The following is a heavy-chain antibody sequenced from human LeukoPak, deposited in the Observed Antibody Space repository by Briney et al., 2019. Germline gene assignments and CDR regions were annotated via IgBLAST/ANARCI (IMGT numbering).Heavy chain of an antibody. CDR2: ISQDGTEK. Sequence: GGSLRLSCAASGFTFSGFWMTWVRQAPGKGLEGVASISQDGTEKHHVDSVMGRFTISKDNAKNSLYLQMNGLRADDTAVYYWARDRARVFDNWGQGTLVTVSS. CDR1: GFTFSGFW. J-gene: IGHJ5*02. CDR3: ARDRARVFDN. D-gene: IGHD3-10*01. V-gene: IGHV3-7*05.